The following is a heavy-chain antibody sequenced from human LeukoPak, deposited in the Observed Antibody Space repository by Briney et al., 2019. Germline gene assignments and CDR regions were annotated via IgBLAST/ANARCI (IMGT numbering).Heavy chain of an antibody. CDR1: GGSISSVGYY. V-gene: IGHV4-31*03. D-gene: IGHD2-2*01. CDR2: IYYSGST. Sequence: SETLSLTCTVSGGSISSVGYYWSWIRQHPGKGLEWIGYIYYSGSTYYNPSLKSRVTISVDMSKNQFSLKLSSVTAADTAVYYCASEGPDCSSTSCYRGFDYRGQGTLVTVSS. CDR3: ASEGPDCSSTSCYRGFDY. J-gene: IGHJ4*02.